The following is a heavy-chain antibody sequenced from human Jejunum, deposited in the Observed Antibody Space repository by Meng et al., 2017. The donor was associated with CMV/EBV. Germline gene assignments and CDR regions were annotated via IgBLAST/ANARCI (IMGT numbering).Heavy chain of an antibody. V-gene: IGHV3-13*01. J-gene: IGHJ4*02. Sequence: CTASGFTFSTYDFHWVRQPTGKGLEWVSSIGTVGDTYSIGSVKGRFIISREDAKNSMYLQMNGLRDGDTGLYYCARARSPTHFDYWGQGALVTVSS. CDR2: IGTVGDT. CDR1: GFTFSTYD. CDR3: ARARSPTHFDY.